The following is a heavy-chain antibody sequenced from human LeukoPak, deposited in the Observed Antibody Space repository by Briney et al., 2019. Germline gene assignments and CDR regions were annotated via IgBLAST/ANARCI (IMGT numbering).Heavy chain of an antibody. Sequence: PGGSLRLSCAGSGFSVSNYYMSWVRQAPGKGLEWVSLIRDSGETFYADPVKGRFTISRDNSKNTMYLQMNRLRVEDTAVYFCARDRAVTQDWVEFDSWGQGTLVTVSS. V-gene: IGHV3-66*03. D-gene: IGHD4-17*01. J-gene: IGHJ5*01. CDR1: GFSVSNYY. CDR2: IRDSGET. CDR3: ARDRAVTQDWVEFDS.